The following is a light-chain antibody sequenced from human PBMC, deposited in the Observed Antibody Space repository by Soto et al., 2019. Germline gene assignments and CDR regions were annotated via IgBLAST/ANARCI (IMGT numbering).Light chain of an antibody. J-gene: IGLJ2*01. CDR1: SFNIGFNY. Sequence: QSVLTQPPSASGTPGQTVTISCSGSSFNIGFNYVYWYQQLPGMAPKLLIHSNDERPSGVPDRFSGSKSGTSASLAISGLRSEDEADYYCGSYASATLIFGGGTKLTVL. V-gene: IGLV1-47*02. CDR2: SND. CDR3: GSYASATLI.